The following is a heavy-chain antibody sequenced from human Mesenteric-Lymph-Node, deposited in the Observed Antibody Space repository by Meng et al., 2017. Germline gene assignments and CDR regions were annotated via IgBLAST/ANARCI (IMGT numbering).Heavy chain of an antibody. J-gene: IGHJ4*02. CDR3: ARGGWYYDSSAYYRIHGYFDS. CDR2: ISSSGDTI. V-gene: IGHV3-48*03. D-gene: IGHD3-22*01. CDR1: RFTFSSYE. Sequence: GESLKISCATSRFTFSSYEMNWVRQAPGKGPEWVSYISSSGDTIYYADSVKGRFSISRDNAKSSLYLQMNSLRAEDTAVYYCARGGWYYDSSAYYRIHGYFDSWGQGPLVPVSS.